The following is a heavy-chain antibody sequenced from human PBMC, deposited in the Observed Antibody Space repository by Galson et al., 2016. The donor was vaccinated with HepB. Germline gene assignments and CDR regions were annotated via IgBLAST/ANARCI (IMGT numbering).Heavy chain of an antibody. CDR2: IIPFLGTT. V-gene: IGHV1-69*06. D-gene: IGHD2-2*01. Sequence: SCKASGGTFSSFAISWVRQAPGQGLEWMGGIIPFLGTTNYARKFQGRVTITADKSTSTVYMELSSLRSEDTAVYYCARAADTIAVPAALANWYDPWGQGTLVTVSS. J-gene: IGHJ5*02. CDR3: ARAADTIAVPAALANWYDP. CDR1: GGTFSSFA.